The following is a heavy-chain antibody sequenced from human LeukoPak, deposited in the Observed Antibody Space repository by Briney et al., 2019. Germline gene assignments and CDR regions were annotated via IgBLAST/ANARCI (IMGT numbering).Heavy chain of an antibody. V-gene: IGHV3-30*02. CDR1: GFTFSSYG. D-gene: IGHD1-26*01. CDR2: IRYDGSNK. Sequence: PGGSLRLSCAASGFTFSSYGMHWVRQAPGKGLEWVAFIRYDGSNKYYADSVKGRFTISRDNSKNTLYLQMNSLRAEDTAVYYCAEGGHEWELLPYFDYWGQGTLVTVSS. J-gene: IGHJ4*02. CDR3: AEGGHEWELLPYFDY.